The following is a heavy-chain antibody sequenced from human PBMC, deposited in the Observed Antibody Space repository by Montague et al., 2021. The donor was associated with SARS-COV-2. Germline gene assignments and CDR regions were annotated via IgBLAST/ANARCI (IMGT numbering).Heavy chain of an antibody. V-gene: IGHV2-70*11. CDR3: ARISYGSGTGFDY. Sequence: PALVKPTQTLTLTCTFSGFSLSTSGMCVSWIRQPPGKALEWLARIDWDDDKYYSTSLKTRLTISKDTSKNQVVLTITNMDPVDTATYYCARISYGSGTGFDYWGQGTLVTVSS. J-gene: IGHJ4*02. CDR2: IDWDDDK. CDR1: GFSLSTSGMC. D-gene: IGHD3-10*01.